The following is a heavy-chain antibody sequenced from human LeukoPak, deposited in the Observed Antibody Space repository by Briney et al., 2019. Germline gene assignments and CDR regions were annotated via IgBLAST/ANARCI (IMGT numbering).Heavy chain of an antibody. CDR3: MSFDFWSGLNY. CDR2: VRNKANSYAT. CDR1: GFTFSSNW. D-gene: IGHD3-3*01. V-gene: IGHV3-73*01. J-gene: IGHJ4*02. Sequence: PGGSLRLSCAASGFTFSSNWMHWVRQASGKGLEWVGRVRNKANSYATAYAASVKGRFTISRDDSKNTAYLQMNSLKTEDTAVYYCMSFDFWSGLNYWGQGSLVTVSS.